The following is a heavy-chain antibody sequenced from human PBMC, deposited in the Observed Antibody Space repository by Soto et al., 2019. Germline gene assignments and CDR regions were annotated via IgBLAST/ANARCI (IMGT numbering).Heavy chain of an antibody. Sequence: QVQLVQSGPELKKPGASVKVSCKASGYTFTSYGISWVRQAPGQGLEWMGRINANNGDTDYRQKFQGRITMTADASTVTVYMDLRNLTTDDTGVYYCSRFGAYGSHWGQGTQITVSS. CDR1: GYTFTSYG. D-gene: IGHD1-26*01. V-gene: IGHV1-18*04. CDR3: SRFGAYGSH. CDR2: INANNGDT. J-gene: IGHJ4*02.